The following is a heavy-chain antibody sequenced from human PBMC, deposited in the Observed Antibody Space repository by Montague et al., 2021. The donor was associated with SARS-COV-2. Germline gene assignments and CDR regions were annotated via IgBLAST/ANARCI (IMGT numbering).Heavy chain of an antibody. CDR3: ARAYCGGDCNVGP. CDR2: IYDSGSA. V-gene: IGHV4-59*01. D-gene: IGHD2-21*02. CDR1: VGSISNYY. J-gene: IGHJ5*02. Sequence: SETLSLTCTVSVGSISNYYWTWIRQPPGKGLEWIGYIYDSGSANYKPSLKSRSTISVDTSNNQFSLRLSSVTAADTAVYYCARAYCGGDCNVGPWGQGILVTVSS.